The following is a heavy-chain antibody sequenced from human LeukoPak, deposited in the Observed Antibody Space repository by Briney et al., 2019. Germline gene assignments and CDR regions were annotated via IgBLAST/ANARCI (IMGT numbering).Heavy chain of an antibody. CDR3: AVGQKSAFDI. J-gene: IGHJ3*02. V-gene: IGHV5-51*01. CDR1: GYIFTSFW. Sequence: GESLKISCKGSGYIFTSFWIAWVRQMPGKGLECMGIIYPGDSDTRYSPSFQGQVTISADKSISTAYLQWSSLKASDTAMYYCAVGQKSAFDIWGQGTMVTVSS. CDR2: IYPGDSDT.